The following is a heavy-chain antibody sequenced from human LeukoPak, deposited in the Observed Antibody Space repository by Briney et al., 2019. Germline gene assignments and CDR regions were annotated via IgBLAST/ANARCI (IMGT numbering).Heavy chain of an antibody. CDR3: ARGRLSGSSHFDH. V-gene: IGHV4-59*11. J-gene: IGHJ4*02. D-gene: IGHD6-13*01. CDR2: MYYTGAT. CDR1: SGFISGHY. Sequence: PSETLSLTCTVSSGFISGHYWNWIRQPPGKGLEWIAYMYYTGATHYSPSLESRATVSVDPSQNQFSLSLSSVTAADTAVYFCARGRLSGSSHFDHWGLGTLVIVSS.